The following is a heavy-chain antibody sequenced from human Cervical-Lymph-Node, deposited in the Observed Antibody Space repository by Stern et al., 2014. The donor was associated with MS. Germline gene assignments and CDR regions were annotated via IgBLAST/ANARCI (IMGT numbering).Heavy chain of an antibody. Sequence: EEHLVESGGDLAQPGGSLSLSCAVSGFTFSLYAMSWVRQAPGKGLEWVSAISGTDSSTYYAETVKGRFTISRDNSKYTLYLQMNNLRAEDTAVYYCAKEGIAVASFDYWGQGTLVTVSS. J-gene: IGHJ4*02. CDR1: GFTFSLYA. D-gene: IGHD6-19*01. CDR2: ISGTDSST. CDR3: AKEGIAVASFDY. V-gene: IGHV3-23*04.